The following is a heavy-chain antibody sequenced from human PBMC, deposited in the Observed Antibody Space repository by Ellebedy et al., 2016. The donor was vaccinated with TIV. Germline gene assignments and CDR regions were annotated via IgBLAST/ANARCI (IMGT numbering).Heavy chain of an antibody. CDR1: GFTFSIYA. D-gene: IGHD2-15*01. Sequence: GESLKISCAASGFTFSIYAMSWVRQAPGKGLEWVSLISGSGDRTYYADSVKGRFTISRDNSKDTLYVQMNSLRDEDTAVYYCTSPAVGHTTGCCRYYFDYWGLGTLVTVSS. V-gene: IGHV3-23*01. CDR3: TSPAVGHTTGCCRYYFDY. J-gene: IGHJ4*02. CDR2: ISGSGDRT.